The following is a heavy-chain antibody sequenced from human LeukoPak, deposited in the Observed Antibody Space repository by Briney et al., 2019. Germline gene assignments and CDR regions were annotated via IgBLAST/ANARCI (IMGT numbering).Heavy chain of an antibody. V-gene: IGHV3-7*01. Sequence: GGSLRLSCAASGFTVSSNYMSWVRQAPGKGLEWVANIKKDGSEKYYVDSVKGRFTISRDNAKNSLYLQMNSLRAEDTAVYYCAREGPESYGMDVWGQGTTVTVSS. D-gene: IGHD1-14*01. CDR2: IKKDGSEK. CDR3: AREGPESYGMDV. J-gene: IGHJ6*02. CDR1: GFTVSSNY.